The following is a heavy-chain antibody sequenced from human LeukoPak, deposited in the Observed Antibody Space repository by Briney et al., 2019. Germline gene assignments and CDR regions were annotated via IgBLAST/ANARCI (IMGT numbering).Heavy chain of an antibody. CDR3: ASHRYSGSYYDDY. CDR2: IFYSGTT. V-gene: IGHV4-59*08. D-gene: IGHD1-26*01. CDR1: GGSFSNYY. Sequence: SETLSLTCTVSGGSFSNYYWTWIRQPPGKGLEWIGYIFYSGTTNYNPPLKSRVSMSVDTSKNQYSLKLSSVTAADTAVYYCASHRYSGSYYDDYWGQGTLVTVSS. J-gene: IGHJ4*02.